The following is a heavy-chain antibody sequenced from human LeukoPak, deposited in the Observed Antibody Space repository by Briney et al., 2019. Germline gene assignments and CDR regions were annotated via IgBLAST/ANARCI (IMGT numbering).Heavy chain of an antibody. CDR2: IGGSYTGGSV. V-gene: IGHV3-64*04. Sequence: GGSLRLSCSASGFVFSIYTMYWVRQAPGKGPEYVSTIGGSYTGGSVYYADSVKGRFTISRDDSKSILYLQMNGLRSEDTALYYCARARVVAATPTGWFDPWGQGTLVTVSS. CDR1: GFVFSIYT. J-gene: IGHJ5*02. D-gene: IGHD2-15*01. CDR3: ARARVVAATPTGWFDP.